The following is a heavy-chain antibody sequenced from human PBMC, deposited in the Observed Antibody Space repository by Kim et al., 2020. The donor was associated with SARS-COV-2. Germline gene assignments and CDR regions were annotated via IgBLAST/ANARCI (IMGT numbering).Heavy chain of an antibody. D-gene: IGHD3-10*01. Sequence: GGSLRLSCAASGFTFSSYGMHWVRQAPGKGLEWVAVIWYAGSNKYYADSVKGRFTISRDNSKNTLYLQMNSLRAEDTAVYYCARAMGRGGRQGFDLWGRGTLVTVSP. CDR3: ARAMGRGGRQGFDL. CDR2: IWYAGSNK. CDR1: GFTFSSYG. V-gene: IGHV3-33*01. J-gene: IGHJ2*01.